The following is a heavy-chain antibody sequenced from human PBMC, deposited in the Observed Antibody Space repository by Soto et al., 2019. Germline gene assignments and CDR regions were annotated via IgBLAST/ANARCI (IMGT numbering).Heavy chain of an antibody. CDR1: GGSISSGDYY. D-gene: IGHD3-10*01. CDR2: IFYSGST. V-gene: IGHV4-30-4*01. CDR3: AKGGSGSYSNAYDI. Sequence: PSETLSLTCTVSGGSISSGDYYWSWIRQPPGKGLEWIGYIFYSGSTYYNPSLKSRVTISVDTSKNQFSLKLSSVTAADTAVYYFAKGGSGSYSNAYDIWGQGTRVTVSS. J-gene: IGHJ3*02.